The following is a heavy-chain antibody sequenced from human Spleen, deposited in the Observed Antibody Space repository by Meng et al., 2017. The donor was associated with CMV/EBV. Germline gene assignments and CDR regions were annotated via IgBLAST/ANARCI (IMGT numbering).Heavy chain of an antibody. CDR3: AKGSDIVVDF. CDR1: GFTFISYA. D-gene: IGHD2-15*01. CDR2: ISYDGSDK. J-gene: IGHJ4*02. V-gene: IGHV3-30*04. Sequence: GESLKISCTTSGFTFISYAMHWVRRAPGKGLEWVAFISYDGSDKYYTDSVKGRFTISRENSKNKLYLQMNSLRAEDTAVYYCAKGSDIVVDFWGQGSLVTVSS.